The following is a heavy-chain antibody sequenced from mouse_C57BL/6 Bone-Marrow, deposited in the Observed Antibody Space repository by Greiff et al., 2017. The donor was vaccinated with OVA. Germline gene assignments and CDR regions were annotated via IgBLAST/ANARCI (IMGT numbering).Heavy chain of an antibody. CDR1: GYTFTGYW. CDR2: ILPGSGST. D-gene: IGHD2-4*01. J-gene: IGHJ3*01. CDR3: ASPSYDYPWFAY. V-gene: IGHV1-9*01. Sequence: QVQLQQSGAELMKPGASVKLSCKATGYTFTGYWIEWVKQRPGHGLEWIGEILPGSGSTNYNEKFKDKATLTADKSSSTAYMQLSSLTYEDSAVYYCASPSYDYPWFAYWGQGTLVTVSA.